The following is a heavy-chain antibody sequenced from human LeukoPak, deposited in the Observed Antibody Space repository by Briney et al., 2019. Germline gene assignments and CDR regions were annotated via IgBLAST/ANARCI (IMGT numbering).Heavy chain of an antibody. V-gene: IGHV3-66*01. CDR1: GFTVSSNY. J-gene: IGHJ6*02. D-gene: IGHD5-24*01. CDR2: IYSGGST. Sequence: GGSLRLSCAASGFTVSSNYMSWVRQAPGKGLEWVSVIYSGGSTYYADSVKGRFTISRDNSKNTLYLQMNSLRAEDTAVYYCASWRGEMATSVGWETHKIPKNYYYGMDVWGQGTTVTVSS. CDR3: ASWRGEMATSVGWETHKIPKNYYYGMDV.